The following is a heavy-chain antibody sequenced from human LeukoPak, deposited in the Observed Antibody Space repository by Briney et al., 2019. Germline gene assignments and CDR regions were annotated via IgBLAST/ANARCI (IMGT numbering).Heavy chain of an antibody. D-gene: IGHD3-3*01. V-gene: IGHV5-10-1*01. CDR1: GYSFTSYW. Sequence: GESLKISCKGSGYSFTSYWISWVRQMPGKGLEWMGRIDPSDSYTNYSPSFQGHVTISADKSISTAYLQWSSLKASDTAMYYCARHHDFPPSMDVWGQGTTVTVSS. J-gene: IGHJ6*02. CDR3: ARHHDFPPSMDV. CDR2: IDPSDSYT.